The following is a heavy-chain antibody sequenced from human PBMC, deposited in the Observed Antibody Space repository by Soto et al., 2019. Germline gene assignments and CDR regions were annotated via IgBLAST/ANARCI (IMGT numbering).Heavy chain of an antibody. CDR1: GGSISDGAYY. D-gene: IGHD2-21*01. J-gene: IGHJ4*02. Sequence: QVQLQESGPGLVKPSQTLSLTCTVSGGSISDGAYYWSWIRQPPGKGLEWIGHIYDSGNTYNNPSLKSRLTISVDTSKNHFSLTLNSVTAADTDVYYCASGLSGDKVDQWGQGTLVTVSS. CDR2: IYDSGNT. CDR3: ASGLSGDKVDQ. V-gene: IGHV4-30-4*01.